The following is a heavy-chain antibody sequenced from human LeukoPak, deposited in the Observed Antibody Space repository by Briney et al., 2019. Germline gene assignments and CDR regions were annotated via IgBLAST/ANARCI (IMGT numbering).Heavy chain of an antibody. V-gene: IGHV3-33*06. D-gene: IGHD6-19*01. CDR3: AKRTKSGWSTDAFDI. CDR1: GFTFSSYG. J-gene: IGHJ3*02. CDR2: IWYDGSNK. Sequence: GGSLRLSCAASGFTFSSYGMHWVRQAPGKGLEWVAVIWYDGSNKYYADSVKGRFTISRDNSKNTVNLQMNSLRAEDTALYYCAKRTKSGWSTDAFDIWGQGTKVTVSS.